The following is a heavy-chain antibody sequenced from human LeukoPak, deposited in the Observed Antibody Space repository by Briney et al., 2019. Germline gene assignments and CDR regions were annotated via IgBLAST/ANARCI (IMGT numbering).Heavy chain of an antibody. CDR3: AREPGNRYYYMDV. CDR1: GFTFTRYT. CDR2: ISSSSTYI. Sequence: GGSLRLSCAASGFTFTRYTINWVRQAPGKGLEWVSSISSSSTYIYYADSVRGRFTISRHNAENSLSLQMDSLRAEDTAVYYCAREPGNRYYYMDVWGKGTTVTISS. J-gene: IGHJ6*03. V-gene: IGHV3-21*01. D-gene: IGHD2/OR15-2a*01.